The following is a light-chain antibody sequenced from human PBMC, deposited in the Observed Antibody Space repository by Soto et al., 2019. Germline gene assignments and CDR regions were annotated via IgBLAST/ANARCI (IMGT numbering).Light chain of an antibody. Sequence: QSALTQPASVSGSPGQSITISCTGTSSDVGGYNYVSWYQQHPGKAPKLMIYAATDRPSRVSSRFSGSKSGNTASLTISGLQAEDEADYYCSSYTSSSTLFGTGTKVTVL. J-gene: IGLJ1*01. CDR1: SSDVGGYNY. V-gene: IGLV2-14*01. CDR3: SSYTSSSTL. CDR2: AAT.